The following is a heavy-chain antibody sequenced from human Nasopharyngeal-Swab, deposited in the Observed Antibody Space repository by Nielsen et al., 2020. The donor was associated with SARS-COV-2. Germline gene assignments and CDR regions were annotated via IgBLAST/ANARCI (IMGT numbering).Heavy chain of an antibody. CDR2: ISGADDST. J-gene: IGHJ6*02. Sequence: GGSLRLSCSASGFIFKNYAMNWVRQAPWRGLEWVSAISGADDSTKYADSVKGRFTISRDNSKNTLDLQMNSLRAEDTAMYYCAKDRDSGDDSGEYYHYYGMDVWGQGTSVTVS. D-gene: IGHD5-12*01. CDR3: AKDRDSGDDSGEYYHYYGMDV. CDR1: GFIFKNYA. V-gene: IGHV3-23*01.